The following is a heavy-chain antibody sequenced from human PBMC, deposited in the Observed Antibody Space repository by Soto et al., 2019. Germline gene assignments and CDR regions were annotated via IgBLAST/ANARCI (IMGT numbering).Heavy chain of an antibody. Sequence: HVQLQESGPGLVKPSETLSLTCTVSGGSIISGYWSWIRQPPGKGLEWIGYISYSGNTNYNPSLKCRVTMSVDTPKNQFSLRLSSVTTADTAVYYCAGLRGYAGSPIDYWGQGTLVSVSS. D-gene: IGHD2-15*01. V-gene: IGHV4-59*01. CDR3: AGLRGYAGSPIDY. CDR2: ISYSGNT. J-gene: IGHJ4*02. CDR1: GGSIISGY.